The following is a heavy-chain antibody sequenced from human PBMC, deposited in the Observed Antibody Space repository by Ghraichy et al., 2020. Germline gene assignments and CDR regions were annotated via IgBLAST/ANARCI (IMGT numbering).Heavy chain of an antibody. D-gene: IGHD6-13*01. Sequence: SETLSLTCTVSGYSISSGYYWGWIRQPPGKGLEWIGSIYHSGSTHYNPSLKGRVFLSVDTSKNQFSLKLSSVTAADTAVYYCARHFSSSWFDYWGQATLVTVSS. V-gene: IGHV4-38-2*02. CDR2: IYHSGST. J-gene: IGHJ4*02. CDR1: GYSISSGYY. CDR3: ARHFSSSWFDY.